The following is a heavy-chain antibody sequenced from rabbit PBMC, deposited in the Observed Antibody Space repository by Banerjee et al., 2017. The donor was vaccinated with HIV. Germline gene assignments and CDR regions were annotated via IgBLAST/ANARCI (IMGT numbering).Heavy chain of an antibody. D-gene: IGHD7-1*01. CDR3: ARDKVGYAGYFYAYL. Sequence: QEQLVESGGGLVQPEGSLTLTCKASGFDFSSTYYMCWVRQAPGKGLEWIACNYAISSSCSTYYASWAKGRFTISKTSSTTVTLQMTSLTAADTATYFCARDKVGYAGYFYAYLWGQGTLVTVS. V-gene: IGHV1S45*01. J-gene: IGHJ6*01. CDR1: GFDFSSTYY. CDR2: NYAISSSCST.